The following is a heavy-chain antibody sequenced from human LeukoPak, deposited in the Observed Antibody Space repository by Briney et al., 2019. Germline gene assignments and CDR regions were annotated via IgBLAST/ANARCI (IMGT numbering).Heavy chain of an antibody. CDR1: GGSFSGHY. CDR2: INHSGST. V-gene: IGHV4-34*01. Sequence: PSETLSLTCDVYGGSFSGHYWSWIRQPPGKGLEWIGEINHSGSTNYNPSLKSRVTISVDTSKNQFSLKLSSVTAADTAIYYCAILSYGDSDRFFDYWGQGTLVTVSS. J-gene: IGHJ4*02. CDR3: AILSYGDSDRFFDY. D-gene: IGHD4-17*01.